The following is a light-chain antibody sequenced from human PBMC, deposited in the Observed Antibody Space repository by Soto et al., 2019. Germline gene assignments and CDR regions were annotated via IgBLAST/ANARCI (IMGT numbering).Light chain of an antibody. CDR2: AAS. CDR3: QQSYST. V-gene: IGKV1-39*01. J-gene: IGKJ4*01. CDR1: QSISSY. Sequence: DIQMTQSPSSLSASVGDRVTITCRASQSISSYLNWYQQKPGKAPKLLIYAASSLQSGVPSRFSGSGSGTDFTLNISSLQPEDFATYYCQQSYSTFGGGTKVEIK.